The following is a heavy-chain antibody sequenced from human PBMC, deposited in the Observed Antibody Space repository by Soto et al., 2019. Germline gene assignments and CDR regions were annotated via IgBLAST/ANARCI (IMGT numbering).Heavy chain of an antibody. Sequence: PSETLSLTCTVSGGSISSYYWSWIRQPPGKGLEWIGYIYYSGSTNYNPSLKSRVTISVDTSKNQFSLKLSSVTAADTAVYYCARKLRFLEWFDPTDAFDIWGQGTMVTVSS. V-gene: IGHV4-59*08. J-gene: IGHJ3*02. CDR3: ARKLRFLEWFDPTDAFDI. CDR2: IYYSGST. D-gene: IGHD3-3*01. CDR1: GGSISSYY.